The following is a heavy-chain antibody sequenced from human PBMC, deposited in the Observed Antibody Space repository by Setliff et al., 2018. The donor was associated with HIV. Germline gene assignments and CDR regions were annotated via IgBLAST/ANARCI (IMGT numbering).Heavy chain of an antibody. CDR1: GGSFSRDY. D-gene: IGHD3-22*01. J-gene: IGHJ5*01. CDR3: ATGWLDSSGQKNFGS. CDR2: INHSGIT. V-gene: IGHV4-34*01. Sequence: SETLSLTCAVYGGSFSRDYWTWIRQPPGKGPEWIGEINHSGITNYNSFLKSRVTISIDTSKNRFSLKLNSVTAADTAMYYCATGWLDSSGQKNFGSWGQGTLVTVSS.